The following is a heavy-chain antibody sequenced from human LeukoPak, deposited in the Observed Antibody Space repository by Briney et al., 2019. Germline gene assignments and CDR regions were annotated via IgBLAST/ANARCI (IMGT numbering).Heavy chain of an antibody. J-gene: IGHJ4*02. D-gene: IGHD1-26*01. CDR1: GFTFSNYA. CDR2: ISGNGGST. Sequence: PGGSLKLSCAASGFTFSNYAMSWVRQAPGKGLEWVSGISGNGGSTYHADSVKGRFTISRDNSKNTLYLQMNSLRAEDTAVYYCAKDRGELATDYWGQGTLVTVSS. V-gene: IGHV3-23*01. CDR3: AKDRGELATDY.